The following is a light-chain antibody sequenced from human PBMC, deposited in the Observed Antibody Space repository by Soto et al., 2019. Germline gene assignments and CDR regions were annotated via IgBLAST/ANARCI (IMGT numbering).Light chain of an antibody. CDR3: SSYTSSSTPVV. Sequence: QSALTQPASVSGSPGQSITISCTGTSSDVGGYNYVSWYQQHPGKATKLMIYDVSNRPSGVSNRFSGSKSGNTASLTISGLQAEDEADDYCSSYTSSSTPVVFGGEPKLTVL. V-gene: IGLV2-14*01. CDR2: DVS. CDR1: SSDVGGYNY. J-gene: IGLJ2*01.